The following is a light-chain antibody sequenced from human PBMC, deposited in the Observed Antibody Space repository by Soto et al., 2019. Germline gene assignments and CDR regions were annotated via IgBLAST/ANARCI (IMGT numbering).Light chain of an antibody. CDR3: SSYAGSNNLRV. J-gene: IGLJ1*01. Sequence: QSVPAQPPPASGSPGQSVTISCTGTSSDVGGFNYVSWYQQHPGKAPKLMIYEVSKRPSGVPDRFSGSKSGNTASLTVSGLQAEYEADYYXSSYAGSNNLRVFGTGTKVTVL. CDR1: SSDVGGFNY. CDR2: EVS. V-gene: IGLV2-8*01.